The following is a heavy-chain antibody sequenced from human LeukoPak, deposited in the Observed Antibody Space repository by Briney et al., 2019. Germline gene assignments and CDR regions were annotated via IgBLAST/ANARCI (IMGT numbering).Heavy chain of an antibody. CDR2: IIGSVVST. D-gene: IGHD5-12*01. J-gene: IGHJ4*02. CDR1: GFTFNNYA. CDR3: AKGAYDYVEVGYFDY. Sequence: GGSLRLSCAASGFTFNNYAMSWVRQSPGKGLEWVSTIIGSVVSTFYADSVKDRFTISRDTSKNTLYLQMNSLRAEDTAVYYCAKGAYDYVEVGYFDYWGQGTLVTVSS. V-gene: IGHV3-23*01.